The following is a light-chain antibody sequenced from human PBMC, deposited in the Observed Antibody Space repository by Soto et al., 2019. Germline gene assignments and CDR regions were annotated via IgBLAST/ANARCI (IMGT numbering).Light chain of an antibody. Sequence: DIHMTQSPSTLSASVGDRVTITCRASQSISIWLAWYQQKTGKAPNLLIYKTSSLESGVPSRFSGSGSGTEFTLTISSLQPDDFATYYCQHYSDYAWTFGQGTKVEIK. CDR2: KTS. J-gene: IGKJ1*01. CDR1: QSISIW. CDR3: QHYSDYAWT. V-gene: IGKV1-5*03.